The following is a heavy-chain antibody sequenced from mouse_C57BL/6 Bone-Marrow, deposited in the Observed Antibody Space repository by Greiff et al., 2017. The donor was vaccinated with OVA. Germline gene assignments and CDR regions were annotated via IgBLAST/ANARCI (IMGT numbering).Heavy chain of an antibody. Sequence: LQESGAELARPGASVKLSCKASGYTFTSYGISWVKQRTGQGLEWIGEIYPRSGNTYYNEKFKGKATLTADKSSSTAYMELRSLTSEDSAVYFCARMRYWRYFDVWGTGTTVTVSS. CDR2: IYPRSGNT. V-gene: IGHV1-81*01. CDR3: ARMRYWRYFDV. J-gene: IGHJ1*03. D-gene: IGHD2-14*01. CDR1: GYTFTSYG.